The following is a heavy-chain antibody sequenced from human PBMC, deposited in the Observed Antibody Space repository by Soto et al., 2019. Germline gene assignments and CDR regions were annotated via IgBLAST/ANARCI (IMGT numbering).Heavy chain of an antibody. V-gene: IGHV3-30-3*01. D-gene: IGHD6-13*01. CDR3: ARHPERIAQIGWFDP. J-gene: IGHJ5*02. CDR2: MSYDGSNK. CDR1: GFTFSSYA. Sequence: GVLRLSCAASGFTFSSYAMHWVRQAPGKGLEWVAVMSYDGSNKYYADSVKGRFTISRDNAKNSLYLQMNSLRAEDTAVYYCARHPERIAQIGWFDPWGQGTLVTVSS.